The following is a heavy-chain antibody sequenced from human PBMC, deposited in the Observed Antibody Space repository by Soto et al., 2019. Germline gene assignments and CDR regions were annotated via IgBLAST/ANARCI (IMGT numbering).Heavy chain of an antibody. CDR3: ARHRSGWPFTSDNFDL. Sequence: HLQEPGPGLLKPSETLYLNCSVSGVSISSSTYYWWWFRQSPGKGLEWNGSWYYTGSTSYNPSIKNQVTVSADTSQIKYALRLNSMTAPATAIYFRARHRSGWPFTSDNFDLWGQGALVTVSS. CDR2: WYYTGST. D-gene: IGHD6-19*01. V-gene: IGHV4-39*01. J-gene: IGHJ4*02. CDR1: GVSISSSTYY.